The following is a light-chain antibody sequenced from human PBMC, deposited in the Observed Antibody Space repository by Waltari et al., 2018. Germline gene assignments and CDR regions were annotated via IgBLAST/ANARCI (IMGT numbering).Light chain of an antibody. V-gene: IGKV3D-15*01. CDR2: GAS. Sequence: EIVMMQSPATLSVSPGERATLSCRASQSISSNLAWYQQKLGQAPRLLTYGASTRATGIPARFSGSGSGTEFTLTISSPQSEDFAIYYCQQYNNWPPYTFGQGTKLEIK. J-gene: IGKJ2*01. CDR1: QSISSN. CDR3: QQYNNWPPYT.